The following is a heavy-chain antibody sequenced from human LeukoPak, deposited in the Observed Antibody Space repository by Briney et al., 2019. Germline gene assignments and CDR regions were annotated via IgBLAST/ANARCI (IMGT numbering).Heavy chain of an antibody. CDR3: AKDRGVKGWFFDYYYYGMDV. J-gene: IGHJ6*02. CDR1: GFIFSDYA. D-gene: IGHD6-19*01. V-gene: IGHV3-30-3*01. CDR2: ISYDGSNN. Sequence: GGSLRLSCGASGFIFSDYAMHWVRQAPGKGLEWVAVISYDGSNNYYTDTVKGRFTISRDISTDTLYLQMNNLRTEDTAVYFCAKDRGVKGWFFDYYYYGMDVWGQGPTVIISS.